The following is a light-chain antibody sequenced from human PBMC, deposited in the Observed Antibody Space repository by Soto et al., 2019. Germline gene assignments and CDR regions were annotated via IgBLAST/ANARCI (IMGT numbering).Light chain of an antibody. J-gene: IGKJ1*01. CDR3: QQYNSYPGR. CDR1: QSISSW. V-gene: IGKV1-5*03. Sequence: DIQMNQSPSTLSASVGDRVTITCRASQSISSWLAWYQQKPGKAPKLLIYKASSLESGVPSRFSGSGSGTEFTLTISSLQPDDFATYYCQQYNSYPGRCGQGTKVVIK. CDR2: KAS.